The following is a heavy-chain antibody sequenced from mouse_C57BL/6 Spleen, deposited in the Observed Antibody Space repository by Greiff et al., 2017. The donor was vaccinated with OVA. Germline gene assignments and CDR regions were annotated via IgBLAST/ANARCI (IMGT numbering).Heavy chain of an antibody. D-gene: IGHD3-1*01. J-gene: IGHJ3*01. CDR1: GFNIKDDY. CDR2: IDPENGDT. V-gene: IGHV14-4*01. Sequence: EVQLQESGAELVRPGASVKLSCTASGFNIKDDYMHWVKQRPEQGLEWIGWIDPENGDTEYASKFQGKATITADTSSNTAYLQLSSLTSEDTAVYYCTTSGYDRDWGQGTLVTVSA. CDR3: TTSGYDRD.